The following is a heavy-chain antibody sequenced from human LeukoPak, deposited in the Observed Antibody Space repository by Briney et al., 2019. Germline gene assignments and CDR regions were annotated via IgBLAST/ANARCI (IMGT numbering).Heavy chain of an antibody. V-gene: IGHV1-18*01. CDR3: ASVGATKGLPYYLDY. D-gene: IGHD1-26*01. CDR1: GYTFTSYG. J-gene: IGHJ4*02. Sequence: ASVKVSCKASGYTFTSYGISWVRQAPGQGLEWMGWISAYNGNTNYAQKLQGRVTMTTDTSTSTAYMELRSLRSDDTAVYYCASVGATKGLPYYLDYWGQGTLVTVSS. CDR2: ISAYNGNT.